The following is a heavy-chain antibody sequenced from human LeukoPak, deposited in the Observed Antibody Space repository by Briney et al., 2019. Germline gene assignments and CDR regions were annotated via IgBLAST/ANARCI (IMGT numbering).Heavy chain of an antibody. J-gene: IGHJ4*02. CDR3: AKDQLGLFDS. CDR1: GFTLSIDA. CDR2: IVGSGTKT. Sequence: GGSLRLSCAASGFTLSIDAMSWVRQAPGKGLEWISDIVGSGTKTNYADSVKGRFTISRDNSKNTLYLQMSGLRAEDTAVYYCAKDQLGLFDSWGQGTLVIVSS. D-gene: IGHD6-13*01. V-gene: IGHV3-23*01.